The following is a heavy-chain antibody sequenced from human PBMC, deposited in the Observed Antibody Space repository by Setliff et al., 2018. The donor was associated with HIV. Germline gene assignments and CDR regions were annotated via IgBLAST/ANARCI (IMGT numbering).Heavy chain of an antibody. Sequence: KTSETLSLTCTVAGGSISSDNYFWAWIRQPPGKGLEWIGSIFYTGSTYYNPSLKSRVSISVDTSNKQFSLKVSSVTAADTAVYCARHRGRATPFDYWGQGTLVTVSS. CDR1: GGSISSDNYF. CDR3: ARHRGRATPFDY. V-gene: IGHV4-39*01. CDR2: IFYTGST. D-gene: IGHD1-26*01. J-gene: IGHJ4*02.